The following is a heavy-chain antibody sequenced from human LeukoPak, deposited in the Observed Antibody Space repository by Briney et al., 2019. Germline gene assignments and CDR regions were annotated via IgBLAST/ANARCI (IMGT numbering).Heavy chain of an antibody. CDR1: GFTFSSYA. CDR3: ARVWEIHNPGYFDY. CDR2: ISGSGHTT. D-gene: IGHD1-26*01. J-gene: IGHJ4*02. V-gene: IGHV3-23*01. Sequence: GGSLRLSCAASGFTFSSYAMTWVRQAPGTGLEWVSGISGSGHTTYYAASVKGRFTISRDNSKNTLYLQINSLRAEDTALYFCARVWEIHNPGYFDYWGQGTLVTVSS.